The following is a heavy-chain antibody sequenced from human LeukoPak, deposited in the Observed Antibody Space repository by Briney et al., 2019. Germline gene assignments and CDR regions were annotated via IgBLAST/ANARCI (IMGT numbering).Heavy chain of an antibody. CDR2: IYSGGST. Sequence: GGSLRLSCAPSGFTVSSNYMGWVRQAPGKGLEWLSIIYSGGSTHYADSVTGRFTISRDNSKNTLYLQMNSLRAEDTAVYYCARDEWELLRAYWGQGTLVTVSS. CDR3: ARDEWELLRAY. D-gene: IGHD1-26*01. V-gene: IGHV3-66*02. CDR1: GFTVSSNY. J-gene: IGHJ4*02.